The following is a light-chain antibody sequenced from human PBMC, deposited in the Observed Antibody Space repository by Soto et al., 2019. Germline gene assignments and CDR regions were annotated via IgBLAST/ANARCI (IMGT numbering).Light chain of an antibody. CDR3: QHYDSYSPTWT. V-gene: IGKV1-5*03. J-gene: IGKJ1*01. CDR2: KAS. Sequence: DIQMTQSPSTLSASVGDRVSITCRASQSIGDWLAWYQQKPGKAPKLLIYKASNLQSGVPSRFSGSGSGTDFTLTLSILQPDDFATYSCQHYDSYSPTWTFGQGTKVDIK. CDR1: QSIGDW.